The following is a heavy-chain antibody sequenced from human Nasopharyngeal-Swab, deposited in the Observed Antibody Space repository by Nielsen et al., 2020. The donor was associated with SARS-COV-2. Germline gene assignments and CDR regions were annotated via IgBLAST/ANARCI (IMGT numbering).Heavy chain of an antibody. CDR2: ISSNGGST. Sequence: GESLKISCSASGFTSSSYAMHWVRQAPGKGLEYVSAISSNGGSTYYADSVKGRFTISRDNSKNTLYLQMSSLRAEDTAVYYCVKDSSSWLDYFDYWGQGTLVTVSS. V-gene: IGHV3-64D*06. J-gene: IGHJ4*02. CDR1: GFTSSSYA. D-gene: IGHD6-13*01. CDR3: VKDSSSWLDYFDY.